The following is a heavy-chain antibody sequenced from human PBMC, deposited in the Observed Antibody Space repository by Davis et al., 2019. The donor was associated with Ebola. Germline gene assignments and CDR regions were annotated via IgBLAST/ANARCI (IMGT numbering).Heavy chain of an antibody. D-gene: IGHD3-22*01. Sequence: GESLKISCAASGFTFNEYEMNWVRQAPGKGLEWISYISDSGSSTYYTESVKGRFTISRDNAKNSLYLQMNSLRAEGTAVYYCARVGYYYDSSGYLDYWGQGTLVTVSA. CDR2: ISDSGSST. J-gene: IGHJ4*02. V-gene: IGHV3-48*03. CDR3: ARVGYYYDSSGYLDY. CDR1: GFTFNEYE.